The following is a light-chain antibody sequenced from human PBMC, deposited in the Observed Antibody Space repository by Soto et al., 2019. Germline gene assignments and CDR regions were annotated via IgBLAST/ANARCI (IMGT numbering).Light chain of an antibody. V-gene: IGLV3-21*02. CDR2: DDT. J-gene: IGLJ2*01. CDR1: KIGTKS. Sequence: SYELTQPPSVSLAPGQTATFTRGGDKIGTKSVHWHQQKPGQAPVLVVYDDTDRPSGIPERFSGSKSGNTVTLTISRVEAGDEADYYCQVWDRTTDFVVFGGGTKVTVL. CDR3: QVWDRTTDFVV.